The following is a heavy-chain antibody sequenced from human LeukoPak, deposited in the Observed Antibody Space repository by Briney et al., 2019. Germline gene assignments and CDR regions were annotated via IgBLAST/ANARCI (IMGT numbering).Heavy chain of an antibody. CDR2: IIPMFGIA. D-gene: IGHD3-22*01. J-gene: IGHJ4*02. CDR3: ARDAHYDGSGYNGY. V-gene: IGHV1-69*04. Sequence: SVKVSCKASGGTFSSYAISWVRQAPGQGLEWMGRIIPMFGIANYAQKFQGRVTITADKSTSTAYMELSSLRSEDTAVYYCARDAHYDGSGYNGYWGQGTLVTVSS. CDR1: GGTFSSYA.